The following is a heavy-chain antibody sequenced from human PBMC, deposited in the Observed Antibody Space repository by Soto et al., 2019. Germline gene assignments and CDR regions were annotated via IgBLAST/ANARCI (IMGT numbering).Heavy chain of an antibody. D-gene: IGHD2-2*02. CDR1: GGSVSSGSYY. Sequence: SETLSLTCTVSGGSVSSGSYYWSWIRQPPGKGLEWIGYIYYSGSTNYNPSLKSRVTITRDTSASTAYMELSSLRSEDTAVYYCARAPFEGYCSSTSCYKAAFDIWGQGTMVTVSS. J-gene: IGHJ3*02. V-gene: IGHV4-61*01. CDR3: ARAPFEGYCSSTSCYKAAFDI. CDR2: IYYSGST.